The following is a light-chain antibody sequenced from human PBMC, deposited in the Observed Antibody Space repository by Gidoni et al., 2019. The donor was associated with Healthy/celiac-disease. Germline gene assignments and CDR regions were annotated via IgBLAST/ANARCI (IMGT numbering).Light chain of an antibody. CDR2: AAS. CDR3: QQYYSFPLT. CDR1: QGISSY. V-gene: IGKV1D-8*01. Sequence: VIWMTQSPSLLSASPGNRVTISCRISQGISSYLAWYQQKPGKAPELLIYAASTLQSGVPSRFSGSGSVTDFTLTISCLQSEDFATYYCQQYYSFPLTFXGXTKVEIK. J-gene: IGKJ4*01.